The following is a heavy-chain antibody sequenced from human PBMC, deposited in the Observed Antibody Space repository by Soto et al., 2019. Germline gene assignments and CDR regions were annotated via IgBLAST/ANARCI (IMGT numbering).Heavy chain of an antibody. Sequence: QVQLLESGGGVVQPGRSLRLSCAASGFTFSDYGMHWVRQAPGKGLEWVAIISYDGSIKYYGDSVKGRFTISRDYSQNALYIPMNSLRAEGTAVYYCACLVRHGWGQGTTVTVSS. CDR3: ACLVRHG. CDR1: GFTFSDYG. CDR2: ISYDGSIK. D-gene: IGHD2-21*01. V-gene: IGHV3-30*03. J-gene: IGHJ6*02.